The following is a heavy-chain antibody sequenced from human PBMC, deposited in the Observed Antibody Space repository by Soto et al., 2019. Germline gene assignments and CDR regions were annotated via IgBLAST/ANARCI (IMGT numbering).Heavy chain of an antibody. CDR3: ARQTRTGITGTKSGAFDI. D-gene: IGHD1-7*01. CDR2: INPNSGGT. J-gene: IGHJ3*02. CDR1: GYTFTDYY. V-gene: IGHV1-2*02. Sequence: ASVKVSCKASGYTFTDYYMHWVRQAPGQGLEWMGWINPNSGGTNYAQKFQGRVTMTRDTSISTAYMELSRLRSDDTAVYYCARQTRTGITGTKSGAFDIWGQGTMVTVSS.